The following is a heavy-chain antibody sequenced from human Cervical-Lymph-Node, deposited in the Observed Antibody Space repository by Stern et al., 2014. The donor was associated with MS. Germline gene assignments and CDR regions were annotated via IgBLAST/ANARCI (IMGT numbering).Heavy chain of an antibody. J-gene: IGHJ4*02. CDR2: IYYSGTT. Sequence: QLVESGPGLVKPSETLSLTCSVSGGSISRSTYYWGWIRQPPGKGLEWIGSIYYSGTTYYNPSLKSRVTIDTSTNQFSLRLTPGTAADTAVYYCARHDGWLPHYWSQGTLVTVSS. D-gene: IGHD5-12*01. V-gene: IGHV4-39*01. CDR3: ARHDGWLPHY. CDR1: GGSISRSTYY.